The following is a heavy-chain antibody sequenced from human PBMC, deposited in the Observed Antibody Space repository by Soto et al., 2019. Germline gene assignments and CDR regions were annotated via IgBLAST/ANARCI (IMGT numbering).Heavy chain of an antibody. CDR3: ARDRGIGAAGS. CDR1: GGSITSTNW. J-gene: IGHJ5*02. CDR2: IYHSGTT. Sequence: QVQLQESGPGLVKPSGTLSLTCAVSGGSITSTNWWSWVRQPPGKGLEWIGEIYHSGTTNYNPSLQSRLTISGDKSKNQFSLTRTSVTAADTAVYYCARDRGIGAAGSWGQGMLVTVSS. D-gene: IGHD6-13*01. V-gene: IGHV4-4*02.